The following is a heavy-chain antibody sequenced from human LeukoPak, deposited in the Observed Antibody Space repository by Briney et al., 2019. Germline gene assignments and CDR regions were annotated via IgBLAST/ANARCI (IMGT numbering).Heavy chain of an antibody. CDR3: AKGIRLVRGVMEYYFDY. CDR2: IWYDGSNK. CDR1: GFTFGSYG. D-gene: IGHD3-10*01. J-gene: IGHJ4*02. Sequence: PGGSLRLSCAASGFTFGSYGMHWVRQAPGKGLEWVAVIWYDGSNKYYADSVKGRFTIPRDNSKNTLYLQMNSLRAEDTAVYYCAKGIRLVRGVMEYYFDYWGQGTLVTVSS. V-gene: IGHV3-33*06.